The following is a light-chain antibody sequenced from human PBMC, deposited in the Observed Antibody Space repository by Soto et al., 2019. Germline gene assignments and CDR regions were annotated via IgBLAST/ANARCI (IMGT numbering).Light chain of an antibody. CDR3: SSYTSSSTGV. CDR1: SSDVGGYNY. J-gene: IGLJ1*01. Sequence: QSVRTPPASVSGSPGQSITISCTGASSDVGGYNYVSWYQQHPGKAPKLMIYDGSNRPSGVSNRFSGSKSGNTASLTISGLQAEYEADYYCSSYTSSSTGVFGTGT. V-gene: IGLV2-14*01. CDR2: DGS.